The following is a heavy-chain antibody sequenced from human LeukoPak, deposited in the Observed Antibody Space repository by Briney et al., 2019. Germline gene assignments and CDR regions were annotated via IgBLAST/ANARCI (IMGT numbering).Heavy chain of an antibody. CDR1: GFTFDDYA. J-gene: IGHJ3*02. D-gene: IGHD6-13*01. CDR3: TRGGGRQQLVLGDAFDI. Sequence: GGSLRLSCAASGFTFDDYAMHWVRQAPGKGLEWVSGISWNSGSIGYADSVKGRFTISRDNAKNSLYLQMNSLKTEDTAVYYCTRGGGRQQLVLGDAFDIWGQGTMVTVSS. CDR2: ISWNSGSI. V-gene: IGHV3-9*01.